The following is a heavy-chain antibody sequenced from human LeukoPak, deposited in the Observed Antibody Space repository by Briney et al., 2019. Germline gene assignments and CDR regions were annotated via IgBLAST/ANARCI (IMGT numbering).Heavy chain of an antibody. CDR1: GYTFTSYD. CDR3: ARAPPPNTYYYDSSGYRDY. Sequence: GSSVKVSCKASGYTFTSYDINWVRQATGQGLEWMGWMNPNSGNTGYAQKFQGRVTMTRNTSISTAYMELSSLRSEDTAVYYCARAPPPNTYYYDSSGYRDYWGQGTLVTVSS. V-gene: IGHV1-8*01. D-gene: IGHD3-22*01. CDR2: MNPNSGNT. J-gene: IGHJ4*02.